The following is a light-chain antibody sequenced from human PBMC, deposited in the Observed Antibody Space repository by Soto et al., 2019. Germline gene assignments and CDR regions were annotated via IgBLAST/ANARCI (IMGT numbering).Light chain of an antibody. Sequence: EIVLTQSPGTLSLSPGERATLSFRASQSFSSSYLAWYQQKPGQAPRLLIYGASSRATGIPDRFSGSGSGTDFTLTISSLEPEDFAVYYCQHYGSALFTFGPGTKVDV. J-gene: IGKJ3*01. CDR2: GAS. V-gene: IGKV3-20*01. CDR3: QHYGSALFT. CDR1: QSFSSSY.